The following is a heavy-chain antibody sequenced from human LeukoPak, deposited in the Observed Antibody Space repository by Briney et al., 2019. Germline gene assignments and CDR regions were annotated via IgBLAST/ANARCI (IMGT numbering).Heavy chain of an antibody. D-gene: IGHD6-13*01. CDR2: INPNSGGT. V-gene: IGHV1-2*06. Sequence: ASVKVSCKASGYTFTSYYMHWVRQAPEQGLEWMGRINPNSGGTNYAQKFQGRVTMTRDTSISTAYMELSRLRSDDTAVYYCARDQQPVYYFDYWGQGTLVTVSS. CDR3: ARDQQPVYYFDY. CDR1: GYTFTSYY. J-gene: IGHJ4*02.